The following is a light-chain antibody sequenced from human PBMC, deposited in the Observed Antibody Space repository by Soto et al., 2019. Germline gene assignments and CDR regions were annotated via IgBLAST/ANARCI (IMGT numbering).Light chain of an antibody. CDR3: QQRSNWPPT. CDR2: GAF. V-gene: IGKV3-11*01. Sequence: EIVLTQSPCTLSLSAGERATLSCRASPSVTNYLAWYQQKPGQAPRLLIYGAFNRATGIPARFSGSVSGTDFTLTISSLEPEDFAVYYCQQRSNWPPTFGGGTKVDIK. J-gene: IGKJ4*01. CDR1: PSVTNY.